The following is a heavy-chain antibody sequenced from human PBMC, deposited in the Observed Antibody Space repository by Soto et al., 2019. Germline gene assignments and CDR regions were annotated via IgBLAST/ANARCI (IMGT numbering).Heavy chain of an antibody. J-gene: IGHJ4*02. V-gene: IGHV1-46*01. D-gene: IGHD3-3*01. CDR2: INPSGGST. Sequence: QVQLVQSGAEVKKPGASVKVSCKASGYTFTSYYMHCVRQAPGQGLELMGIINPSGGSTSYAQKFQGRVTMTRDTSTSTVYMELSSLRSEDTAVYYCARDKGNGIWSRYYYPDYWGQGTLVTVSS. CDR3: ARDKGNGIWSRYYYPDY. CDR1: GYTFTSYY.